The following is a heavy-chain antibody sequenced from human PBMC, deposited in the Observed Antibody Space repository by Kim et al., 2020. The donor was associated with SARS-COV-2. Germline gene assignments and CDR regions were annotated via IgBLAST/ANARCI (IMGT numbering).Heavy chain of an antibody. CDR3: ARADYGGFRNWFDP. J-gene: IGHJ5*02. D-gene: IGHD4-17*01. Sequence: SETLSLTCTVSGGSISSYYWSWIRQPPGKGLEWIGYIYYSGSTNYNPSLKSRVTISVDTSKNQFFLKLSSVTAADTAVYYCARADYGGFRNWFDPWGQGTLVTVSS. V-gene: IGHV4-59*01. CDR2: IYYSGST. CDR1: GGSISSYY.